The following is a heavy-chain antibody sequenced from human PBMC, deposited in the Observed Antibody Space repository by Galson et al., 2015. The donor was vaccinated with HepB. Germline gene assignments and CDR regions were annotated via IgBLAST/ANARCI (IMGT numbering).Heavy chain of an antibody. D-gene: IGHD3-10*01. Sequence: SVKVSCKASGYTFTSYGISWVRQAPGQGLEWMGWISAYNGNTNYAQKLQGRVTMTTDTSTSTAYMELRSLGSDDTAVYYCARDRDGSGSYYNWGLYYYYYYGMDVWGQGTTVTVSS. J-gene: IGHJ6*02. CDR3: ARDRDGSGSYYNWGLYYYYYYGMDV. CDR2: ISAYNGNT. V-gene: IGHV1-18*01. CDR1: GYTFTSYG.